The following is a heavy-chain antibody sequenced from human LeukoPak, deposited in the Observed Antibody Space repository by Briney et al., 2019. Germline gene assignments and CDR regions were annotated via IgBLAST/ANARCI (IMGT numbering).Heavy chain of an antibody. CDR1: GFSFTSYN. CDR3: ARGGSYLSAFDI. J-gene: IGHJ3*02. D-gene: IGHD1-26*01. V-gene: IGHV3-30*14. Sequence: GGSLRLSCAASGFSFTSYNFHWVRQAPGKGLQWLGFISYDGNIKYEDSVKGRFTISRDNSKNTLYLQMNSLRAEDTAVYYCARGGSYLSAFDIWGQGTMVTVSS. CDR2: ISYDGNIK.